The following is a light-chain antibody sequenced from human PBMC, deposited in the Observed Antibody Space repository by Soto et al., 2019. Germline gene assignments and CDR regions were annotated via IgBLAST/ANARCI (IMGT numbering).Light chain of an antibody. CDR2: DAS. CDR3: QQYGDSPAT. J-gene: IGKJ3*01. Sequence: EFVLTQSPGTLSLSPGERATLSCRASQTVRNNYLAWYQQKPGQAPRLLIYDASSRATGIPDRFSGGGSGTDFTLTISSLEPEYFAVYYCQQYGDSPATFGPGTKVDIK. CDR1: QTVRNNY. V-gene: IGKV3-20*01.